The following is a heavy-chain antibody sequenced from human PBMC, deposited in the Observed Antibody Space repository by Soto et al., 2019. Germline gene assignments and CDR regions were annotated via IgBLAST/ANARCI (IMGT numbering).Heavy chain of an antibody. J-gene: IGHJ1*01. CDR3: AKEGAIPGEVDA. CDR2: INTSGGNS. D-gene: IGHD2-21*01. Sequence: HLAQSGPEVKRPGASVKLSCKASGFIFTDWFMHWVRQAPGQGPEWMGIINTSGGNSIYSQKFQDRVTMTRDTSTSTLYVELSSLTSADTAVYYCAKEGAIPGEVDAWGQGTLVTVSS. V-gene: IGHV1-46*01. CDR1: GFIFTDWF.